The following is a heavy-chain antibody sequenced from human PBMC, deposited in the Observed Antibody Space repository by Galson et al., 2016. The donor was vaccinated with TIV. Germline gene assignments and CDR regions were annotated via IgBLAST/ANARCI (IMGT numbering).Heavy chain of an antibody. Sequence: LRLSCAASRFTFSSYAMSWVRQAPGKGLEWVSGISSSGGSTYYPDSVKCRFTISRDNSKKTLDLQMNSLRAEDTAVYYCVKVRWELLPRGAFDIWGQGTKVTVSS. CDR2: ISSSGGST. CDR1: RFTFSSYA. V-gene: IGHV3-23*01. D-gene: IGHD1-26*01. CDR3: VKVRWELLPRGAFDI. J-gene: IGHJ3*02.